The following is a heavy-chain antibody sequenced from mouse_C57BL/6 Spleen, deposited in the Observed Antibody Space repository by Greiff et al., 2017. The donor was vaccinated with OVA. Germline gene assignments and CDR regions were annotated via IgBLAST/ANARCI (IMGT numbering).Heavy chain of an antibody. J-gene: IGHJ4*01. D-gene: IGHD1-1*01. CDR2: SRNKANDYTT. CDR1: GFTFSAFY. Sequence: EVKLLESGGGLVQSGRSLRLSCATSGFTFSAFYMEWVRQAPGKGLEWIAASRNKANDYTTEYSASVKGRFIVSRDTSQSILYLQMNALRAEDTAIYYCARDKGTTVVADYYAMDYWGQGTSVTVSS. CDR3: ARDKGTTVVADYYAMDY. V-gene: IGHV7-1*01.